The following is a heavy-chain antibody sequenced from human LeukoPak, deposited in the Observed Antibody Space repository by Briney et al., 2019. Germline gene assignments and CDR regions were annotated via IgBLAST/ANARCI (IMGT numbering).Heavy chain of an antibody. Sequence: PGGSLRLSCAASGFTFSNYAMSSVRQAPGKGLEWVSVISSSGGSTYYAESVKDRFTISRDKSKSTLYLHMDSLRAEDTAIYHCAKAAYSSGWSYFDYWGQGTLVTVSS. CDR3: AKAAYSSGWSYFDY. V-gene: IGHV3-23*01. CDR2: ISSSGGST. J-gene: IGHJ4*02. CDR1: GFTFSNYA. D-gene: IGHD6-19*01.